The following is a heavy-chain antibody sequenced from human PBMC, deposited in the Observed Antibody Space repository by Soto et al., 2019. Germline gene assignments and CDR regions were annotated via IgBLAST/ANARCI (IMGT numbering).Heavy chain of an antibody. CDR1: GFTVSSNY. V-gene: IGHV3-66*01. J-gene: IGHJ6*02. CDR2: IYSGGST. Sequence: EVQLVESGGGLVQPGGSLRLSCAASGFTVSSNYMSWVRQAPGKGLEWVSVIYSGGSTYYADSVKGRFTISRDNSKNTLYLQMNSLRAEDTAVYYCAREAQRYYYGMDVWGQGTTVTVSS. CDR3: AREAQRYYYGMDV.